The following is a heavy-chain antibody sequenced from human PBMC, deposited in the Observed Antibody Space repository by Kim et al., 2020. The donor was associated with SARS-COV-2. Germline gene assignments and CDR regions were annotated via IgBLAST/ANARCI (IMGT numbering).Heavy chain of an antibody. J-gene: IGHJ5*02. D-gene: IGHD4-4*01. Sequence: SETLSLTCTVSGGSLRSYYWSWFRQPPGKGLEWIGYIYYSGSTKYNPSLKSRVTISVDTSKNQFSLKLSSVTAADTALYYCARDHNNSGWFDPWGQGTLVTVSS. V-gene: IGHV4-59*01. CDR3: ARDHNNSGWFDP. CDR2: IYYSGST. CDR1: GGSLRSYY.